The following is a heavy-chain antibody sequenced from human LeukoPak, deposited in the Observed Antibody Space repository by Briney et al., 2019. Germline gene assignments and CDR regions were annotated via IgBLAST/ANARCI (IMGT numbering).Heavy chain of an antibody. Sequence: GGSLRLSCAASGFTFSDYYMGWIRQAPGKGLEWVSGISGSGGSTYYADPVKGRFTISRDNSKNTLYLQMNSLRAEDTAVYYCAKGGGAYYSDSSTYSAPFEHWGQGTLVTVSS. CDR1: GFTFSDYY. CDR2: ISGSGGST. J-gene: IGHJ4*02. D-gene: IGHD3-22*01. V-gene: IGHV3-23*01. CDR3: AKGGGAYYSDSSTYSAPFEH.